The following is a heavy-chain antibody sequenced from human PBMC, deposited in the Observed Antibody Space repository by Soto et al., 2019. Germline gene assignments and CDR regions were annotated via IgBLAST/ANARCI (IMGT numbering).Heavy chain of an antibody. Sequence: ASVKVSCKASGYTFTSYGISWVRQAPGQGLEWMGWISAYNGNTNYAQKFQGRVTITADKSTSTAYMELSSLRSEDTAVYYCARDQIGGLLQFDYWGQGTLVTVSS. V-gene: IGHV1-18*01. D-gene: IGHD3-22*01. CDR2: ISAYNGNT. CDR1: GYTFTSYG. J-gene: IGHJ4*02. CDR3: ARDQIGGLLQFDY.